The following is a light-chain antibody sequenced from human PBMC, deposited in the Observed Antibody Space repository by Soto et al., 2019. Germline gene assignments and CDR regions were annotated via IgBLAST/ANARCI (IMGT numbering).Light chain of an antibody. V-gene: IGLV3-9*01. CDR2: RDF. CDR1: NIRSKN. J-gene: IGLJ2*01. CDR3: QVWDSGSVV. Sequence: SYEPTQPLSVSVALGQTAKITCEGDNIRSKNVHWYQQKAGQAPVVVINRDFNRPSGIPERISGSNSGNTATLTITSAQAGDEADYYCQVWDSGSVVFGGGTKVTVL.